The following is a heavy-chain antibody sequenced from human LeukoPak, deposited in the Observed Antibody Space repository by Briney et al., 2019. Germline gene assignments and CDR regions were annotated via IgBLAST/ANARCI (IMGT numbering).Heavy chain of an antibody. V-gene: IGHV4-34*01. J-gene: IGHJ2*01. D-gene: IGHD7-27*01. Sequence: AETLSLICAVYGGTFRGYYWSWIRQPPGKGLEWIGEIHYTGATNYKPSLKSRVTISGDPPKNQVSLRDSSVTAADTAVYYCARGVLGPYYFDHWGRGTLVTVSS. CDR3: ARGVLGPYYFDH. CDR1: GGTFRGYY. CDR2: IHYTGAT.